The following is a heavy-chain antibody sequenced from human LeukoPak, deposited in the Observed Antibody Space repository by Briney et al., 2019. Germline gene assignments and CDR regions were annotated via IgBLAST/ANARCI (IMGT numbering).Heavy chain of an antibody. CDR3: RTGSYYRFLGSAFDI. Sequence: PGGSLRLSCAASGFTFSSYGMHWVRQAPGKGLEWVAVISYDGSNKYYADSVKGRFTISRDNSKNTLYLQMNSLRAEDTAVYYCRTGSYYRFLGSAFDIWGQGTMVTVSS. D-gene: IGHD1-26*01. V-gene: IGHV3-30*03. CDR2: ISYDGSNK. J-gene: IGHJ3*02. CDR1: GFTFSSYG.